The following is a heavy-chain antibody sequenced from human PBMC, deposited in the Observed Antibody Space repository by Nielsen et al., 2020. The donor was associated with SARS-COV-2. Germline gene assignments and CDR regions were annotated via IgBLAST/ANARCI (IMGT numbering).Heavy chain of an antibody. CDR3: KHYYERDV. V-gene: IGHV3-73*01. J-gene: IGHJ6*02. Sequence: GESLKISCAASRFTFGDSIIHWVRQASGKGLEWVGRVRSKTNNYETAYAASVKGRFTISRDESKNMAYLQMTSLKTEDTAVYYCKHYYERDVWGQGTTVTVSS. CDR2: VRSKTNNYET. CDR1: RFTFGDSI.